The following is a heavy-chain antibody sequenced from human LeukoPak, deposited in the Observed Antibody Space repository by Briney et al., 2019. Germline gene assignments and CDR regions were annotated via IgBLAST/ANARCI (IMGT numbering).Heavy chain of an antibody. CDR3: TRLVFIGSSGPNMGDY. Sequence: GRSLRLSCAASGFTFNSFGMHWVRQAPGKGLEWVAVISFDGSNKYFADSVKGRFSISRDNSKNTLDLQMNSLRAEDTAVYYCTRLVFIGSSGPNMGDYWGQGTLVTVSS. V-gene: IGHV3-30*03. D-gene: IGHD3-22*01. CDR1: GFTFNSFG. J-gene: IGHJ4*02. CDR2: ISFDGSNK.